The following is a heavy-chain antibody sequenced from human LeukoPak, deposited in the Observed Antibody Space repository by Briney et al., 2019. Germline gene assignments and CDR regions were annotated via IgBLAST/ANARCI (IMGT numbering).Heavy chain of an antibody. D-gene: IGHD3-10*01. CDR2: IWYDGSHK. Sequence: GGSLRLSCAASGFTFSSYGMHWVRQAPGKGREWVAVIWYDGSHKYYADSVKGRFTISRDNSKNTLHLQMNSLRAEDTAVYYCARDLLLWFGELSGDSDYWGQGTLVTVSS. CDR3: ARDLLLWFGELSGDSDY. CDR1: GFTFSSYG. J-gene: IGHJ4*02. V-gene: IGHV3-33*01.